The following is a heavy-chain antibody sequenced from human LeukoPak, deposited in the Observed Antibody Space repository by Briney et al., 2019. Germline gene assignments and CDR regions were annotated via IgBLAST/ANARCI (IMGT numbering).Heavy chain of an antibody. CDR2: ISSSNDYI. Sequence: GGSLRLSCAASGFTFSSYSMNWVRQAPGKGLEWVSSISSSNDYIYYADSVKGRFTISRDNSKNTLYLQMNSLRAEDTAVYYCARDSYYYGSGPLRYYYYGMDVWGQGTTVTVSS. CDR3: ARDSYYYGSGPLRYYYYGMDV. V-gene: IGHV3-21*01. J-gene: IGHJ6*02. D-gene: IGHD3-10*01. CDR1: GFTFSSYS.